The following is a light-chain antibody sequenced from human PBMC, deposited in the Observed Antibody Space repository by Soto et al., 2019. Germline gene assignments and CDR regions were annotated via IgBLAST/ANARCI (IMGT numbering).Light chain of an antibody. CDR2: GAS. J-gene: IGKJ1*01. V-gene: IGKV3-15*01. Sequence: EIVMTQSPATLSVSPGERATLSCRASQSVSSNLAWYQQKPGQAPRLLIYGASTRATGIPARFSGSGSGTKFTLTISSLQSEDFAVYYCQQYNNWPWTFGKGTKVDIK. CDR3: QQYNNWPWT. CDR1: QSVSSN.